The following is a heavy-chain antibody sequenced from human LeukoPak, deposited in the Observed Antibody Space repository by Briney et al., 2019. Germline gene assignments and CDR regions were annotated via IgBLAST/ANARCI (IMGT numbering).Heavy chain of an antibody. D-gene: IGHD3-3*01. V-gene: IGHV4-59*01. CDR3: ARASEGIGYFDT. Sequence: PSETLSLTCTVSGGSISSYYWSWVRQPPGKGLEWIGYIYYSGSTNYNTSLKSRVTISVDTSKNQFSLKLSSVTAADTAVYYCARASEGIGYFDTWGRGSLVTVSS. CDR1: GGSISSYY. CDR2: IYYSGST. J-gene: IGHJ4*02.